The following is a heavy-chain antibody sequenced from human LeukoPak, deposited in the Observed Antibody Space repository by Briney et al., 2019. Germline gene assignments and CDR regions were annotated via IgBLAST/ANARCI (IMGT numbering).Heavy chain of an antibody. J-gene: IGHJ4*02. V-gene: IGHV1-2*02. CDR3: ARVVVVPAAIGHFDY. CDR1: GYTFTGYY. Sequence: ASVKVSCKASGYTFTGYYMHWVRQAPGQGREWMGWINPNSGGTNYAQKFQGRVTMTRDTSISTAYMELSRLRSDDTAVYYCARVVVVPAAIGHFDYWGQGTLVTVSS. D-gene: IGHD2-2*01. CDR2: INPNSGGT.